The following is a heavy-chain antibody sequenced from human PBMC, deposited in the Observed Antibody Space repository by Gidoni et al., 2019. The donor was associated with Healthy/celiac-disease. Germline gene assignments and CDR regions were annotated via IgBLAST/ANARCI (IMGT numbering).Heavy chain of an antibody. Sequence: QVQLVESGGGVVQPGRSLRLSCAASGFTFSSYAMHWVRQAPGKGLEWVAVISYDGSNKYYADSVKGRFTISRDNSKNTLYLQMNSLRAEDTAVYYCARGGPLRFLEWFRNWFDPWGQGTLVTVSS. CDR2: ISYDGSNK. CDR1: GFTFSSYA. J-gene: IGHJ5*02. V-gene: IGHV3-30-3*01. CDR3: ARGGPLRFLEWFRNWFDP. D-gene: IGHD3-3*01.